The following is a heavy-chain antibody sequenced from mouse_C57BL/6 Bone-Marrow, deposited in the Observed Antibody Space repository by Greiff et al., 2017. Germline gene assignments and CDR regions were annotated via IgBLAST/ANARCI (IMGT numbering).Heavy chain of an antibody. V-gene: IGHV1-4*01. CDR3: ERFTTVVARGFAY. CDR2: FNPSSGYI. D-gene: IGHD1-1*01. Sequence: VQLKQSGAELARPGASVKMSCKASGYTFTSYTMHWVKQRSGQGLEWIGYFNPSSGYIKYNQKFKDKATLTADKSSSTAYMQLSSLTSEDSAVYYCERFTTVVARGFAYWGQGTLVTVSA. J-gene: IGHJ3*01. CDR1: GYTFTSYT.